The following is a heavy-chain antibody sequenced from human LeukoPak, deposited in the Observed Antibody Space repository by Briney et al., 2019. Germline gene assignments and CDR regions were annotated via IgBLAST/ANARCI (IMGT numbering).Heavy chain of an antibody. CDR2: INQDGSVK. J-gene: IGHJ4*02. CDR1: GFAFSPYW. CDR3: TRDFDF. V-gene: IGHV3-7*01. Sequence: PGGPLRLSCAASGFAFSPYWMDWVRQAPGKGLEWVGNINQDGSVKHYVDSVRGRFTISRDNARNSVYLQMNALRVEDTAVYYCTRDFDFWGQGTLVTASS.